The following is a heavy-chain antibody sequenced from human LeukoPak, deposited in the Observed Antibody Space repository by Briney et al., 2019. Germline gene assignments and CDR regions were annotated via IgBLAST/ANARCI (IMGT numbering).Heavy chain of an antibody. D-gene: IGHD5-18*01. Sequence: GRSLTLSCEASGYTFDDYAMHWVRQAPGKGLEWVSAISWNSRSIGYADSVKGRFTISRDNGKNSLYLQMNSLRTEDTALYYCAKGHTYGLGESYLDFWGQGTLVSVSS. V-gene: IGHV3-9*01. J-gene: IGHJ4*02. CDR1: GYTFDDYA. CDR3: AKGHTYGLGESYLDF. CDR2: ISWNSRSI.